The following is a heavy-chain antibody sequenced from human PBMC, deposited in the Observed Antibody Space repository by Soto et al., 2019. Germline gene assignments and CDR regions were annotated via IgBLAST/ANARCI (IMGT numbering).Heavy chain of an antibody. CDR2: INPSGGST. J-gene: IGHJ4*02. V-gene: IGHV1-46*03. CDR1: GYTFTSYY. Sequence: GASVKVSCKACGYTFTSYYIHWVRQVPGQGLEWMGIINPSGGSTNYAQTFQGRVTMTRDTSTSTVYMELSSLRSEDTAVYYCARGRVVAVPGPGAYWGQGTLVTVSS. D-gene: IGHD6-19*01. CDR3: ARGRVVAVPGPGAY.